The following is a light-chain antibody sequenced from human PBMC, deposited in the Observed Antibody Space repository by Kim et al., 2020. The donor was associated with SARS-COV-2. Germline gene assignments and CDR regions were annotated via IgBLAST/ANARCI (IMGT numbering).Light chain of an antibody. CDR1: QVISTY. V-gene: IGKV1-5*01. J-gene: IGKJ2*02. CDR3: QHCNRFPCT. Sequence: ASVGDRVTITCRASQVISTYLAWYQQKPGKAPKLLIYQASNLHSGVPSRFSGSASGTEFTLTISSLQPDDVATYYCQHCNRFPCTFGQGTKVDIK. CDR2: QAS.